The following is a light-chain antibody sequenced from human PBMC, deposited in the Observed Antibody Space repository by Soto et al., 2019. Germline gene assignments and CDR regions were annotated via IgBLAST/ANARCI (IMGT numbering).Light chain of an antibody. CDR2: GAN. J-gene: IGKJ2*01. V-gene: IGKV1-39*01. Sequence: DIQMTQSPSSLSASVGDTVAITCRASQTITFYLNWYQQEPGKPPKLLIYGANTLQGEVPSRFSAGGSGTDFTLTINNLQPEDFATYYCQQTYTPPFTFGQGTKLQIK. CDR3: QQTYTPPFT. CDR1: QTITFY.